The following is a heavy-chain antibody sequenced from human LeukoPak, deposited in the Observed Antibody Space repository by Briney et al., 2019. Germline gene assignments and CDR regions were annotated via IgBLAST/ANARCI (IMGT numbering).Heavy chain of an antibody. CDR1: GGSISSYY. Sequence: AETLSLTCTVSGGSISSYYWSWIRQPAGKGLEWIGRIYSTGSTNYNPSLKSRVTMSVDTSKNQFSPRLRSVTAADTAVYYCARQIASAGTAGFDFWGQGALVTVSS. CDR3: ARQIASAGTAGFDF. V-gene: IGHV4-4*07. D-gene: IGHD6-13*01. J-gene: IGHJ4*02. CDR2: IYSTGST.